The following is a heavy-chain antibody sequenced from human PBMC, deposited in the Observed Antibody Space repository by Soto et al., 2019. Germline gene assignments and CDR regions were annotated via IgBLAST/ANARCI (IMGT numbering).Heavy chain of an antibody. Sequence: VFCHPSGYIFTTYAISWVRPAPGQGLEWMGWISAYNGNTNYAQKLQGRVTITTDTSTSTAYMELRSLRSDDTAVYYCARDWALGYCSSTSCYTDPDYYYYGMDVWGQGTTVTVSS. CDR1: GYIFTTYA. V-gene: IGHV1-18*04. J-gene: IGHJ6*02. CDR3: ARDWALGYCSSTSCYTDPDYYYYGMDV. CDR2: ISAYNGNT. D-gene: IGHD2-2*02.